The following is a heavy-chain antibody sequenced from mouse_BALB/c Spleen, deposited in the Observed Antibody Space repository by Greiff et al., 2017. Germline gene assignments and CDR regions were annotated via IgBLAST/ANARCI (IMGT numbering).Heavy chain of an antibody. CDR3: AKVYYGNPYCYFDV. D-gene: IGHD2-1*01. Sequence: DLVKPGASVKLSCKASGYTFTSYWINWIKQRPGQGLEWIGCIAPGCGSTYYNEMFKGKATLTVDTSSSTAYIQLSSLSSEDSAVYFCAKVYYGNPYCYFDVWGAGTTVTVSS. CDR1: GYTFTSYW. V-gene: IGHV1S41*01. J-gene: IGHJ1*01. CDR2: IAPGCGST.